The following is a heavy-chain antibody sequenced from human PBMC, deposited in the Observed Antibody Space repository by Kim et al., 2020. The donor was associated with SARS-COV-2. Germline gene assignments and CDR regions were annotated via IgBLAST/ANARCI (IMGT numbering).Heavy chain of an antibody. CDR2: TYYNSKWNN. CDR1: GDSVSRNGVA. Sequence: SQTLSLTCAISGDSVSRNGVAWTWIRQSPSRGLEWLGRTYYNSKWNNEYATSVKSRIIISPDTSKNQFSLHLKSVTPEDTAVYYCGRSVGGSGFSYWGQG. V-gene: IGHV6-1*01. J-gene: IGHJ4*02. CDR3: GRSVGGSGFSY. D-gene: IGHD1-26*01.